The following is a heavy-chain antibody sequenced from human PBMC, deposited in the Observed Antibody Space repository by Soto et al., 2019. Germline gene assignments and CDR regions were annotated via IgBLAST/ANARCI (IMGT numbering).Heavy chain of an antibody. D-gene: IGHD3-10*01. V-gene: IGHV4-59*08. CDR1: GGSISSYY. Sequence: QVQLQESGPGLVKPSETLSLSCTVSGGSISSYYWSWFRQSPGKRMEWIGYVHHSWGSSYNPSLQXXVXXSLDTSKSQFSLKLTSVTATDTAVYYCARQGFGPLHGLVDVWGQGTTVTVSS. J-gene: IGHJ6*02. CDR3: ARQGFGPLHGLVDV. CDR2: VHHSWGS.